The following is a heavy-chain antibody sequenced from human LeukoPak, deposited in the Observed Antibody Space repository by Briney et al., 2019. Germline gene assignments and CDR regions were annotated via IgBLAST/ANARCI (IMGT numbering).Heavy chain of an antibody. CDR3: ARRLTYYYDSSGYAFDI. D-gene: IGHD3-22*01. Sequence: SETLSLTCTVSGGSISSYYWSWIRQPPGKGLEWIGCIYYSGSTNYNPSLKSRVTISVDTSKNQFSLKLSSVTAADTAVYYCARRLTYYYDSSGYAFDIWGQGTMVTVSS. CDR2: IYYSGST. V-gene: IGHV4-59*01. J-gene: IGHJ3*02. CDR1: GGSISSYY.